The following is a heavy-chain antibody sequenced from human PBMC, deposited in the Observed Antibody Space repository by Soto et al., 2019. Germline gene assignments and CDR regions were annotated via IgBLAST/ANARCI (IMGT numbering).Heavy chain of an antibody. Sequence: SETLSLTCTVSGGSISSSSYYWGWIRQPPGKGLEWIGSIYYSGSTYYNPSLKSRVTISVDTSKNQFSLKLSSVTAADTAVYYCASYYPFDYWGQGTLVTVSS. V-gene: IGHV4-39*01. J-gene: IGHJ4*02. CDR1: GGSISSSSYY. CDR3: ASYYPFDY. D-gene: IGHD3-10*01. CDR2: IYYSGST.